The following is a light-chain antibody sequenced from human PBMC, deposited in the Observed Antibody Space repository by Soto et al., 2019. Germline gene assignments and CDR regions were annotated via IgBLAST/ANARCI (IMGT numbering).Light chain of an antibody. J-gene: IGKJ4*01. V-gene: IGKV3-20*01. CDR1: QSVSSSY. CDR3: QQYSSSPRA. CDR2: GAS. Sequence: EIVLTQSPGTLSLSPGERATLSCRASQSVSSSYLAWYQQKPGQAPRLLIYGASSRATGIPDRFSGSGSGTDFTLTISRLEPEDFAVYYRQQYSSSPRAFGGGTKVDIK.